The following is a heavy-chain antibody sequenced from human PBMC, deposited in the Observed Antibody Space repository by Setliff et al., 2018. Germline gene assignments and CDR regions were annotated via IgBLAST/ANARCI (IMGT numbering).Heavy chain of an antibody. V-gene: IGHV3-30*03. CDR1: GFTFSSYG. D-gene: IGHD1-26*01. CDR3: GGSPGVWNY. Sequence: PGGSLRLSCAASGFTFSSYGMHWVRQAPGKGLEWVAVISYDGSNISYADSVKGRFTVSRDNSKNTLYLQMNSLRAEDTAVYYCGGSPGVWNYWGQGTLVTVSS. J-gene: IGHJ4*02. CDR2: ISYDGSNI.